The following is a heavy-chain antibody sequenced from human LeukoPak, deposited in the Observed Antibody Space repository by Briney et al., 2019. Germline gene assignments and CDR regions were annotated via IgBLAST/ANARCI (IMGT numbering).Heavy chain of an antibody. Sequence: PGGSLRLSCAAPGFTFSTYSMNWVRQAPGKGLEWVSSISSSSSYIYYADSVKGRFTISRDNAKNSLYLQMNSLRAEDTAVYYCARDFSSAYYYYGMDVWGQGTTVTVSS. CDR3: ARDFSSAYYYYGMDV. CDR2: ISSSSSYI. J-gene: IGHJ6*02. V-gene: IGHV3-21*01. D-gene: IGHD2/OR15-2a*01. CDR1: GFTFSTYS.